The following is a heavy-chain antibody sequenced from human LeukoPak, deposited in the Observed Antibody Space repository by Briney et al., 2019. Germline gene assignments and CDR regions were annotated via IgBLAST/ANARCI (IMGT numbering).Heavy chain of an antibody. Sequence: AGGSLRLSCAASGFTFSDYAMHWVRQAPGKGLEWVAFIRYDGSNKYYADSVKGRFTISRDNSKNTLYLQMNSLRAEDTAVYYCARERGIAAAGTNWFDPWGQGTLVTVSS. D-gene: IGHD6-13*01. CDR2: IRYDGSNK. V-gene: IGHV3-30*02. CDR1: GFTFSDYA. CDR3: ARERGIAAAGTNWFDP. J-gene: IGHJ5*02.